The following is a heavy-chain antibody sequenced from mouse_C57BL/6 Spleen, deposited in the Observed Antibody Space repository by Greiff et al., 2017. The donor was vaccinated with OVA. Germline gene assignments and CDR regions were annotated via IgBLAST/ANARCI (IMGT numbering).Heavy chain of an antibody. J-gene: IGHJ2*01. D-gene: IGHD3-1*01. Sequence: QVQLQQSGAELVMPGASVKLSCKASGYTFTSYWMHWVKQRPGQGLEWIGEIDPSDSYTNYNQKFKGKSTLTVDKSSSTAYMQLSSLTSEDSAVYYCARGRHSPDYWGQGTTLTVSS. CDR1: GYTFTSYW. CDR2: IDPSDSYT. CDR3: ARGRHSPDY. V-gene: IGHV1-69*01.